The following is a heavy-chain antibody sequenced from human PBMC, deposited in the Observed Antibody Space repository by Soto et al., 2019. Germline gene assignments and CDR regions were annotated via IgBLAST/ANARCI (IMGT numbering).Heavy chain of an antibody. V-gene: IGHV3-7*01. CDR3: ASSDGYYFDY. J-gene: IGHJ4*02. CDR2: IKQDGSEK. Sequence: EVQLVESGGGLVQPGGSLRLSCAASGFTFSSYWMSWVRQAPGKGLEWVANIKQDGSEKYYVESVKGRFTISRDNAKDSLYLQMNSLRAEDTAGSYCASSDGYYFDYWGQGHLVTVSS. CDR1: GFTFSSYW.